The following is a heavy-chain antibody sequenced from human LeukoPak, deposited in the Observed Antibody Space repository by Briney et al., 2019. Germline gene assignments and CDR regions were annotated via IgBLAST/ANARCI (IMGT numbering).Heavy chain of an antibody. J-gene: IGHJ5*02. Sequence: SETLSLTCTVSGGSISSGSYCWGWIRQPPGKGLEWIGEINHSGSTNYNPSLKSRVTVSVDTSKNQFSLKLSSVTAADTAVYYCARGLPDNWFDPWGQGTLVTVSS. V-gene: IGHV4-39*07. CDR3: ARGLPDNWFDP. CDR2: INHSGST. CDR1: GGSISSGSYC.